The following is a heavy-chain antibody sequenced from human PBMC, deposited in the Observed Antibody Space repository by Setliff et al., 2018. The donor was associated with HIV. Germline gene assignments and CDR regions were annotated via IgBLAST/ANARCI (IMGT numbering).Heavy chain of an antibody. J-gene: IGHJ3*02. CDR1: GYPFTSYG. CDR2: ISAYNGNT. D-gene: IGHD3-22*01. Sequence: ASVKVSCKASGYPFTSYGISWVRQAPGQGLEWMGWISAYNGNTNYAQKLQGRVTMTTDTSTSTAYMELRSLRSDDTAVYYCARMIVLSASSPPNAFDIWGQGTMVTVSS. V-gene: IGHV1-18*01. CDR3: ARMIVLSASSPPNAFDI.